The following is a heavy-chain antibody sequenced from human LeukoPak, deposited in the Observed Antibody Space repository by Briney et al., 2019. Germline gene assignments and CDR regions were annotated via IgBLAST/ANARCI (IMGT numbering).Heavy chain of an antibody. CDR1: GFTFSSYA. J-gene: IGHJ4*02. CDR3: VKNRGGDPTVQFDC. CDR2: ISGSTGTT. D-gene: IGHD2-21*01. V-gene: IGHV3-23*01. Sequence: GGSLRLSCAASGFTFSSYAMSWVRQAPGKGLEWVSIISGSTGTTYYADSVKGRFTISRDNSKNTLYLQMNSLRAEDTAIYYCVKNRGGDPTVQFDCWGQGTLVTVSS.